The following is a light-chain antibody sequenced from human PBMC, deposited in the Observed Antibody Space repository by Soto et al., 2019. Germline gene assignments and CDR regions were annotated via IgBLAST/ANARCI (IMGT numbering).Light chain of an antibody. CDR2: EVT. V-gene: IGLV2-8*01. CDR3: SSYGGGNNLL. Sequence: QSALTQPPSASGSPGQSVTISCTGPSSDVGGYNYVSWYQQHPGKAPKLMIYEVTKRPSGVPDRFSGSKSANTASLTVSGLQAEDEADYYCSSYGGGNNLLFGGGTKLTVL. CDR1: SSDVGGYNY. J-gene: IGLJ2*01.